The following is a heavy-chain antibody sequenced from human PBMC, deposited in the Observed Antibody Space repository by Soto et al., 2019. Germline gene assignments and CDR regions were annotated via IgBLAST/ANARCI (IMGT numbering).Heavy chain of an antibody. D-gene: IGHD3-10*01. J-gene: IGHJ3*01. V-gene: IGHV4-59*01. CDR3: ARRYGSAFDF. CDR1: GGSISNYY. CDR2: IYYSGST. Sequence: SETHSLTYTVSGGSISNYYWSWIRQPPGKGLEWIGYIYYSGSTNYNPSLKSRVTISVDTSKNQFSLKLSSVTAADTAVYYCARRYGSAFDFWGQGTMVTVSS.